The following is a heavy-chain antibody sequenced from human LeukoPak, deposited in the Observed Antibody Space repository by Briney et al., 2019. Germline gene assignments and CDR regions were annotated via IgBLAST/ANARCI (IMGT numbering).Heavy chain of an antibody. CDR2: ITSSGSHT. CDR1: GFTFSNYY. V-gene: IGHV3-11*03. CDR3: ARFMGSGSYTPDY. Sequence: GGSLRLSCAASGFTFSNYYMSWIRQTPGKGLEWVSYITSSGSHTNYADSVKGRFTISRDNAKNSLYLQMNSLSPEDTAVYYCARFMGSGSYTPDYWGQGTLVTVSS. J-gene: IGHJ4*02. D-gene: IGHD3-10*01.